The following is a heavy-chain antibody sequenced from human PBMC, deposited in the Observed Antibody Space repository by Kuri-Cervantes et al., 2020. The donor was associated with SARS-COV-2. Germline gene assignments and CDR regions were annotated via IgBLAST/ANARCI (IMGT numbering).Heavy chain of an antibody. Sequence: ASVKVSCKTSGYTFTSYDITWVRQATGQGLEWMGWMNPNSGYTGYAQKFQGRVTLTRNTSISTAYMELNSLTSEDTAVYYCATEVGDYWGQGTLVTVS. D-gene: IGHD1-26*01. J-gene: IGHJ4*02. V-gene: IGHV1-8*03. CDR1: GYTFTSYD. CDR3: ATEVGDY. CDR2: MNPNSGYT.